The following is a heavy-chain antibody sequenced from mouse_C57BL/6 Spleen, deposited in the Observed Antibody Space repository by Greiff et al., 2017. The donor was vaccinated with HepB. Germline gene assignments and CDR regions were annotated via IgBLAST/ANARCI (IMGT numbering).Heavy chain of an antibody. D-gene: IGHD1-1*01. CDR3: ARSIYYYGSSFYWYFDV. V-gene: IGHV3-8*01. J-gene: IGHJ1*03. Sequence: VQLKESGPGLAKPSQTLSLTCSVTGYSITSDYWNWIRKFPGNKLEYMGYISYSGSTYYNPSLKSRISITRDTSKNQYYLQLNSVTTEDTATYYCARSIYYYGSSFYWYFDVWGTGTTVTVSS. CDR1: GYSITSDY. CDR2: ISYSGST.